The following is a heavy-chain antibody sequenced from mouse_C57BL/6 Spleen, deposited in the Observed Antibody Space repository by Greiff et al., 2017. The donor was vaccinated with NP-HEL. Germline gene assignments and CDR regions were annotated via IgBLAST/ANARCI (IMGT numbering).Heavy chain of an antibody. D-gene: IGHD4-1*01. CDR2: ISGGGGNT. Sequence: DVRVVESGGGLVKPGGSLKLSCAASGFTFSSYTMSWVRQTPEKRLEWVATISGGGGNTYYPDSVTGRFTISRDNATNTRYLQMSSLRSEDTALYYCARLTGASGFDYWGQGTTLTVSS. CDR1: GFTFSSYT. CDR3: ARLTGASGFDY. J-gene: IGHJ2*01. V-gene: IGHV5-9*01.